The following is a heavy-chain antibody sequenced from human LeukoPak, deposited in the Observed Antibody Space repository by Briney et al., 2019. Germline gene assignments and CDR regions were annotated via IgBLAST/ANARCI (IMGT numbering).Heavy chain of an antibody. CDR2: IYHSGST. V-gene: IGHV4-4*02. Sequence: PSGTLSLTCAVSGGSISSSNWWSWVRQPPGKGLEWIGEIYHSGSTNYNPSLKSRVTISVDKSKNQFSLKLSSVTAADTAVYYCARLANYYDSSGPYHFDYWGQGTLVTVSS. D-gene: IGHD3-22*01. CDR3: ARLANYYDSSGPYHFDY. CDR1: GGSISSSNW. J-gene: IGHJ4*02.